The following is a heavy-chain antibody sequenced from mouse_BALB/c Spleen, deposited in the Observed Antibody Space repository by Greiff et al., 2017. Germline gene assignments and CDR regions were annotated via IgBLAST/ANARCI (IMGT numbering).Heavy chain of an antibody. Sequence: EVKLVESGGGLVKLGGSLKLSCAASGFTFSSYYMSWVRQTPEKRLELVAAINSNGGSTYYPDTVKGRFTISRDNAKNTLYLQMSSLKSEDTALYYCARHYYGSSDWYFDVWGAGTTVTVSS. J-gene: IGHJ1*01. CDR1: GFTFSSYY. D-gene: IGHD1-1*01. V-gene: IGHV5-6-2*01. CDR2: INSNGGST. CDR3: ARHYYGSSDWYFDV.